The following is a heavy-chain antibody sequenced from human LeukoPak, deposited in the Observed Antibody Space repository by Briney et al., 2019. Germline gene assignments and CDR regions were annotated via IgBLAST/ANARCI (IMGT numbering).Heavy chain of an antibody. Sequence: AESLKIPFKGSGYSFTSYWIGWLLQLPGKGLEWVGIIYPGDADTRYSPSFQGQVTISADKSISTAYLQWSSLKASDTAMYYCARLQPYYDSSGYYSDAFDIWGQGTMVTVSS. V-gene: IGHV5-51*01. J-gene: IGHJ3*02. CDR2: IYPGDADT. CDR1: GYSFTSYW. D-gene: IGHD3-22*01. CDR3: ARLQPYYDSSGYYSDAFDI.